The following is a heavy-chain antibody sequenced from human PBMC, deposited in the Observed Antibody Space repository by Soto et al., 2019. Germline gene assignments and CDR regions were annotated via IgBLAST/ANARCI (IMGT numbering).Heavy chain of an antibody. CDR1: GYSFTSYW. V-gene: IGHV5-51*01. Sequence: GESLKISCKGSGYSFTSYWIGWVRQMPGKGLEWMGIIYPGDSDTRYSPPFQGQVTISADKSISTAYLQWSSLKASDTAMYYCARTDCSGGSCYTRYGMDVWGQGTTVTVSS. D-gene: IGHD2-15*01. CDR3: ARTDCSGGSCYTRYGMDV. CDR2: IYPGDSDT. J-gene: IGHJ6*02.